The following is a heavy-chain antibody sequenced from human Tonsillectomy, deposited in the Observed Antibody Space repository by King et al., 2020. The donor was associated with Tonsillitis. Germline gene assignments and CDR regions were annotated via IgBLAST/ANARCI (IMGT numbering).Heavy chain of an antibody. CDR3: ARERDYCSTTSCYFMDS. CDR1: VGSISGSSYF. CDR2: IYYSGNT. Sequence: QLQESGPGLVKPSQTLSLTCTVSVGSISGSSYFWSWIRQHPGKGLEWIGYIYYSGNTYSNPSLKSRLTISVDTSKNQFSLKLSSVTAADTAVYYCARERDYCSTTSCYFMDSWGQGTLVTISS. V-gene: IGHV4-31*03. D-gene: IGHD2-2*01. J-gene: IGHJ4*02.